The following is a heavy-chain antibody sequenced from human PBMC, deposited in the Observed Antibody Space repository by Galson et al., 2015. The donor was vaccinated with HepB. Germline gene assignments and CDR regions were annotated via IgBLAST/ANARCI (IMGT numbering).Heavy chain of an antibody. D-gene: IGHD2-2*01. V-gene: IGHV3-9*01. CDR1: GFTFDDYA. CDR2: ISWNSGSI. Sequence: SLRLSCAASGFTFDDYAMHWVRQAPGKGLEWVSGISWNSGSIGYADSVKGRFTISRDNAKNSLYLQMNSLRAEDTALYYCAKAGDIVVVQYYFDYWGQGTLVTVSS. CDR3: AKAGDIVVVQYYFDY. J-gene: IGHJ4*02.